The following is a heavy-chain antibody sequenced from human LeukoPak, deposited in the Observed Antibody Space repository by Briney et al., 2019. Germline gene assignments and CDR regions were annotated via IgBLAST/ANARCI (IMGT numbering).Heavy chain of an antibody. CDR2: ISGDGSST. CDR3: ARGFTSDYYDSSGYYYYYYYYGMDV. J-gene: IGHJ6*02. V-gene: IGHV3-74*01. CDR1: GFTFSSHW. Sequence: GGSLRLSCAASGFTFSSHWMHWVRQAPGKGLVWVSRISGDGSSTSYADSVKGRFTVSRDNAKNTLYLQMNSLRAEDTAVYYCARGFTSDYYDSSGYYYYYYYYGMDVWGQGTTVTVSS. D-gene: IGHD3-22*01.